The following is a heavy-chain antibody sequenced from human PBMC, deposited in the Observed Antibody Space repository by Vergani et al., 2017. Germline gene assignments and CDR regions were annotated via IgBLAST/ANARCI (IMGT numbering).Heavy chain of an antibody. CDR3: AREASGFGEPPALRYYYYYMDV. CDR1: GGTFSSYA. V-gene: IGHV1-69*01. CDR2: IIPIFGTA. J-gene: IGHJ6*03. Sequence: QVQLVQSGAEVKKPGSSVKVSCKASGGTFSSYAISWVRQAPGQGLEWMGGIIPIFGTANYAQKFQGRVTITADESTSTAYMELSSLRSEDTAVYYCAREASGFGEPPALRYYYYYMDVWGKGTTVTVSS. D-gene: IGHD3-10*01.